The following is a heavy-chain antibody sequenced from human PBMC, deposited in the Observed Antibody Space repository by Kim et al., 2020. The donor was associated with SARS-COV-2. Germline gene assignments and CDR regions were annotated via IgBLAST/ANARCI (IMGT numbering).Heavy chain of an antibody. Sequence: GGSLRLSCSASGFTFSSSGMSWVRQAPAKGLEWVSAVSGGGGSTFYADSVMGRFTISRDNSKNTLFLQMNSLRAEDTARYYCAKGGCSGNSCYRPYNWF. CDR3: AKGGCSGNSCYRPYNWF. CDR1: GFTFSSSG. J-gene: IGHJ5*01. D-gene: IGHD2-2*01. CDR2: VSGGGGST. V-gene: IGHV3-23*01.